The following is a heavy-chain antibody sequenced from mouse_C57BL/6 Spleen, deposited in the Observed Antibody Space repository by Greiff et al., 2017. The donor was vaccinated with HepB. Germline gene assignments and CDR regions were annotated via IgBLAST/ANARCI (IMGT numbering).Heavy chain of an antibody. CDR1: GFSFTSYG. CDR3: AREREYYDYDLYYAMDY. J-gene: IGHJ4*01. CDR2: IWSGGST. Sequence: QVQLQQSGPGLVQPSQSLSITCTVSGFSFTSYGVHWVRQSPGKGLEWLGVIWSGGSTDYNAAFISGLSISKDNSKSQVFFKMNSLQADDTAIYYCAREREYYDYDLYYAMDYWGQGTSVTVSS. V-gene: IGHV2-2*01. D-gene: IGHD2-4*01.